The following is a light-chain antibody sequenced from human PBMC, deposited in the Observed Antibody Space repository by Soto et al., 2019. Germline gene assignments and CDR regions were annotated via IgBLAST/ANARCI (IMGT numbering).Light chain of an antibody. CDR1: QSVSSSF. Sequence: EIVLTQSPGTLSLSPGERATLSCRASQSVSSSFLAWYQQKPGQAPRLLIYGASSRATGIPDRFSGSGSGTDFTLTISRLEPEDFPVYYCQQYDSSPCTFGQGTEVEIK. CDR2: GAS. V-gene: IGKV3-20*01. CDR3: QQYDSSPCT. J-gene: IGKJ1*01.